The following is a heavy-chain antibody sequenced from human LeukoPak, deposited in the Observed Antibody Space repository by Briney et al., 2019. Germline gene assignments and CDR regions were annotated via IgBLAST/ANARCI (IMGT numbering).Heavy chain of an antibody. V-gene: IGHV1-69*02. D-gene: IGHD3-22*01. CDR1: GGTFSSYT. J-gene: IGHJ4*02. CDR2: IFTILGIA. CDR3: ATRLGIESSGWMGRTFDY. Sequence: SVKVSCKASGGTFSSYTISWVRQAPGPGLEGMGRIFTILGIANYAQKFQARVTITADKSTSTDYMELSSLRSEDTAVYYCATRLGIESSGWMGRTFDYWGQGTLVTVSS.